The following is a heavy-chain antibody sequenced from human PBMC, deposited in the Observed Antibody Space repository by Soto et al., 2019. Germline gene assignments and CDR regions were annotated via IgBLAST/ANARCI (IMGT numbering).Heavy chain of an antibody. J-gene: IGHJ4*02. D-gene: IGHD6-13*01. CDR1: EGTFNSYA. Sequence: QAQVVQSGAEVMKPGSSVTLSCKASEGTFNSYAIAWVRQAPGQGLEWMGGIIPYYNTLNYAQKFQDRVTITADASTNTVYMELSSLTSDDTAVYFCASGASRWYPYFFDSWAQGTLVTVSS. CDR2: IIPYYNTL. CDR3: ASGASRWYPYFFDS. V-gene: IGHV1-69*01.